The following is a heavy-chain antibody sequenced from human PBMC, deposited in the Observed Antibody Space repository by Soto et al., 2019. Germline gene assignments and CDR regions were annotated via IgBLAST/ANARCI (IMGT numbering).Heavy chain of an antibody. CDR3: ARGGAATRLYYYYYMGV. CDR1: GGSISSYY. D-gene: IGHD2-15*01. Sequence: QVQLQESGPGLVKPSETLSLTCTVSGGSISSYYWSWIRQPPGKGLEWIGYIYYSGSTNYNPSLKSRVTISVDTSKNQFSLKLSSVTAADTAVYYCARGGAATRLYYYYYMGVWGKGTTVTVSS. J-gene: IGHJ6*03. CDR2: IYYSGST. V-gene: IGHV4-59*01.